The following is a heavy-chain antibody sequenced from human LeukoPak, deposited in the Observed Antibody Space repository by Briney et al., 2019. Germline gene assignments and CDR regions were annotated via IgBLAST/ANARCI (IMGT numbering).Heavy chain of an antibody. CDR3: ARMGGYNYAIPFDF. J-gene: IGHJ4*02. CDR1: GYTFTNYA. D-gene: IGHD5-18*01. V-gene: IGHV1-3*01. Sequence: ASVKVSCEASGYTFTNYAIHWVRQAPGQRLEWMGWINGGNGNTKYSQKFQGRVTITRDTSASTAYMELSSLRSEDTAVYYCARMGGYNYAIPFDFWGQGTLVTVSS. CDR2: INGGNGNT.